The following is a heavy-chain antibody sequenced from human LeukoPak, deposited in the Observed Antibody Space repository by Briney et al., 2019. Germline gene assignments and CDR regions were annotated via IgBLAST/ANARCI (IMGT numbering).Heavy chain of an antibody. Sequence: GGSLRLSCAASGFTFSNYGMHWVRQAPGKGLEWVAMISYRGSNKYYADSVKGRFTISRDNSKNTLYLQMNSLRAEDTAVYYCAREVVHDWYFDLWGRGTLVTVSS. CDR2: ISYRGSNK. D-gene: IGHD2-15*01. V-gene: IGHV3-30*03. CDR3: AREVVHDWYFDL. J-gene: IGHJ2*01. CDR1: GFTFSNYG.